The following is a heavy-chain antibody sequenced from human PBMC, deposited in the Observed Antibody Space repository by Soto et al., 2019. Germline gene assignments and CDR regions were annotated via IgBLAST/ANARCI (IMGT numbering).Heavy chain of an antibody. Sequence: PGGSLRLSCAASGFTFSSYSMNWVRQAPGKGLEWVSSISSSSSYIYYADSVKGRFTISRDNAKNSLYLQMNSLRAEDTAVYYCASFSSVGATDYWGQGTLVTVSS. D-gene: IGHD1-26*01. CDR2: ISSSSSYI. J-gene: IGHJ4*02. CDR1: GFTFSSYS. CDR3: ASFSSVGATDY. V-gene: IGHV3-21*01.